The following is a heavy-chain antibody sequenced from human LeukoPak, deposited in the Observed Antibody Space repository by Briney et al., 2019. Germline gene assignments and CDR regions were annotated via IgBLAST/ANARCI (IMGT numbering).Heavy chain of an antibody. CDR1: GGSISSYY. Sequence: SETLSLTCTVSGGSISSYYWSWIRQPPGKGLEWMGYIYYSGSTKYNPSLKSRVTISADSTKNQLSLKLSSGTAAATAFYYCARPRGSGWYGAFDVWGQGTMVSVSS. V-gene: IGHV4-59*01. CDR3: ARPRGSGWYGAFDV. J-gene: IGHJ3*01. D-gene: IGHD6-19*01. CDR2: IYYSGST.